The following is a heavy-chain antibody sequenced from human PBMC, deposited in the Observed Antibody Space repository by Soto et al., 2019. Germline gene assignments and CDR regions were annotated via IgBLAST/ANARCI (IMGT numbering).Heavy chain of an antibody. CDR1: GGSFSGYY. CDR2: INHSGST. Sequence: QVQLQQWGAGLLKPSETLSLTCAVYGGSFSGYYWSWIRQPPGKGLEWIGEINHSGSTNYNPSLKSRGTIPVDTSKNQFSLKLGSVTAADTAVYYCARREVATIRNWFDPWGQGTLVTVSS. CDR3: ARREVATIRNWFDP. D-gene: IGHD5-12*01. V-gene: IGHV4-34*01. J-gene: IGHJ5*02.